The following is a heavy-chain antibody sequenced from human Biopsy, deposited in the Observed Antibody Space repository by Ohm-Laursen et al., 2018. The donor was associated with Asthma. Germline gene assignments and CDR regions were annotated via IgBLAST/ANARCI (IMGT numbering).Heavy chain of an antibody. CDR2: ITFDGSTQ. D-gene: IGHD6-13*01. J-gene: IGHJ4*02. CDR3: SRDTLGYYFDI. CDR1: GTHFGSYN. V-gene: IGHV3-30-3*01. Sequence: SLRLSCAASGTHFGSYNMHWARQAPGKGLEWVAVITFDGSTQHYGDSVEGRFTISRDNSKNMLFLQVNSLRAEDTAVYYCSRDTLGYYFDIWGQGTQVTVSS.